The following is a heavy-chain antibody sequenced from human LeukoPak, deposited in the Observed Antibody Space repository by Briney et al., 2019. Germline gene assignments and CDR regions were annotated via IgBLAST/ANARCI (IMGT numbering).Heavy chain of an antibody. D-gene: IGHD3-16*02. J-gene: IGHJ4*02. Sequence: PSETLSLTCAVYGGSFSGYYWSWIRQPPGKGLEWIGEINHSGSTNYNPSLKSRVTISVDTSKNQFSLKPSSVTAADTAVYYCARAPYDYVWGSYRRTYDYWGQGTLVTVSS. CDR2: INHSGST. CDR3: ARAPYDYVWGSYRRTYDY. V-gene: IGHV4-34*01. CDR1: GGSFSGYY.